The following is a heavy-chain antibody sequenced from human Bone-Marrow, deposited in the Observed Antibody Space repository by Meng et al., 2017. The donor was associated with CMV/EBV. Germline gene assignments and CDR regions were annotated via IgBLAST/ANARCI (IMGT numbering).Heavy chain of an antibody. V-gene: IGHV4-59*01. CDR3: ARGGPQDYDFWSGYWGFDP. CDR1: SISSYY. Sequence: SISSYYWSWIRQPPGKGLEWIGYIYYSGSTNYNPSLKSRVTISVDTSKNQFSLKLSSVTAADTAVYYCARGGPQDYDFWSGYWGFDPWGQGTLVTVSS. CDR2: IYYSGST. J-gene: IGHJ5*02. D-gene: IGHD3-3*01.